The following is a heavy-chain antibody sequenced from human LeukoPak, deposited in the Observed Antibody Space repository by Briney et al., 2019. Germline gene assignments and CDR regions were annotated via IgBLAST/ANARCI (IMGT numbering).Heavy chain of an antibody. Sequence: GASVTVSCKASGYTFTSYGISWVRQAPGQGLEWMGWISAYNGNTNYAQKLQGRVTMTTDTSTSTAYMELRSLRSDDTAVYYCARDQGIVDYDFWSGLTSADYYYGMDVWGQGTTATVSS. CDR1: GYTFTSYG. D-gene: IGHD3-3*01. CDR2: ISAYNGNT. V-gene: IGHV1-18*01. CDR3: ARDQGIVDYDFWSGLTSADYYYGMDV. J-gene: IGHJ6*02.